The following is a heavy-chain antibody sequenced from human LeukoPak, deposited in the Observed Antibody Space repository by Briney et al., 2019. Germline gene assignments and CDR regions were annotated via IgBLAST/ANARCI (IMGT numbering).Heavy chain of an antibody. D-gene: IGHD3-22*01. V-gene: IGHV1-18*01. CDR2: VSAYNGNT. CDR3: ARDGHHYDRRDYSNLDY. J-gene: IGHJ4*02. CDR1: GYRFSSYG. Sequence: ASVKVSFKASGYRFSSYGISWVRQAPGQGLEWMGWVSAYNGNTNYAQKLQDRVTMITDTSTSTAYMELRSLRSDDTAVYYCARDGHHYDRRDYSNLDYWGQGTLVTVSS.